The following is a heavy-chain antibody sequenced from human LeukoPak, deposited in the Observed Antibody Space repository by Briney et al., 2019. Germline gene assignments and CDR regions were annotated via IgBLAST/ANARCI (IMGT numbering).Heavy chain of an antibody. CDR1: GFTFSSYW. CDR3: ARDSAIFGVGPYYYYYMDV. CDR2: IKQDGSEK. J-gene: IGHJ6*03. V-gene: IGHV3-7*01. Sequence: GGSLRLSCAASGFTFSSYWMSWVRQAPGKGLEWVANIKQDGSEKYYVDSVKGRFTISRDNAKNSLYLQMNSLRAEDTAVYYCARDSAIFGVGPYYYYYMDVWGKGTTVTVSS. D-gene: IGHD3-3*01.